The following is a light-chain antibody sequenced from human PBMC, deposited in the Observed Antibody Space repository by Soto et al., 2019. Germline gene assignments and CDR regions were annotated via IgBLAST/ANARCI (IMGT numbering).Light chain of an antibody. CDR2: DAS. CDR1: QSVSSY. Sequence: IVLTQTQATLSLSPGERATLSCRASQSVSSYLAWYQQKPGQAPRLLIYDASNRATGIPARFSGSGSGTDFTLTISSLEPEDFAVYYCQQRSNWPRTFGQGTKV. V-gene: IGKV3-11*01. CDR3: QQRSNWPRT. J-gene: IGKJ1*01.